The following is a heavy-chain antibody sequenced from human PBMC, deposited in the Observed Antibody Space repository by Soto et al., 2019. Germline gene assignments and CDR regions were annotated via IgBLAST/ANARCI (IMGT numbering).Heavy chain of an antibody. D-gene: IGHD1-26*01. CDR3: ARHQSPTLIVGATTRPYGAFDI. J-gene: IGHJ3*02. CDR1: GYSFTSYW. Sequence: GESLKISCKGSGYSFTSYWIGWVRQMPGKGLEWMGIIYPGDSDTRYSPSFQGQVTISADKSISTAYLQWSSLKASDTAMYYCARHQSPTLIVGATTRPYGAFDIWGQGTMVTVSS. CDR2: IYPGDSDT. V-gene: IGHV5-51*01.